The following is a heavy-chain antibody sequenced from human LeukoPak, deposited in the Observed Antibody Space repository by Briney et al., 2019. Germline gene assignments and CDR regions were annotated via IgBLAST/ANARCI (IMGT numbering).Heavy chain of an antibody. V-gene: IGHV3-23*01. CDR1: GLTFSGYA. CDR2: ISGSGATT. D-gene: IGHD4-11*01. J-gene: IGHJ4*02. Sequence: GGSLRLSCVASGLTFSGYAMSWVRQAPGKGLEWISAISGSGATTFYADSVKGRFTTSRDNAKSTLFLQMNSLRAEDTAVYYCAKDLTVTTHNFDSWGQGNLVTVSS. CDR3: AKDLTVTTHNFDS.